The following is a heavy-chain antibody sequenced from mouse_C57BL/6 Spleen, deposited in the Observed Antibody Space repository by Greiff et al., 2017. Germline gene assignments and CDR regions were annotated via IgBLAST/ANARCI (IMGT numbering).Heavy chain of an antibody. CDR2: ISSGSSTI. V-gene: IGHV5-17*01. J-gene: IGHJ3*01. D-gene: IGHD1-1*01. CDR1: GFTFSDYG. Sequence: EVKVVESGGGLVKPGGSLKLSCAASGFTFSDYGMHWVRQAPEKGLEWVAYISSGSSTIYYADTVKGRFNISRDNAKNPLFLQMTSLRSEDTAMYYCARPGYGSSFFAYWGQGTLVTVSA. CDR3: ARPGYGSSFFAY.